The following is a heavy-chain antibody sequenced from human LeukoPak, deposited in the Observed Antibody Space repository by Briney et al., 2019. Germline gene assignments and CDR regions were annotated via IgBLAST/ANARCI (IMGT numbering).Heavy chain of an antibody. Sequence: GGTLRLSCAASGFTFSSFNMHWVRQAPGKGLVWVSRLKSDGSTAMYADSVQGRFTISRDNARNTVHLLMSGLTVEDTGVYYCARGIYGDPVAFDSWGQGALVTVSS. CDR2: LKSDGSTA. CDR1: GFTFSSFN. J-gene: IGHJ4*02. D-gene: IGHD4-17*01. V-gene: IGHV3-74*03. CDR3: ARGIYGDPVAFDS.